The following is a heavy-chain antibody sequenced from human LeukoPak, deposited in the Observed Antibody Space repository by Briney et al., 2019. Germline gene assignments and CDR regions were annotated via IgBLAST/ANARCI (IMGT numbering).Heavy chain of an antibody. D-gene: IGHD3-22*01. Sequence: SETLSLTCTVSGGSVSSGSYYWSWIRQPPGKGLEWIGYIYHSGSTYYNPSLKSRVTISVDRSKNQFSLKLSSVTAADTAVYYCARGQSGMIVYFDYWGQGTLVTVSS. J-gene: IGHJ4*02. CDR3: ARGQSGMIVYFDY. V-gene: IGHV4-30-2*01. CDR1: GGSVSSGSYY. CDR2: IYHSGST.